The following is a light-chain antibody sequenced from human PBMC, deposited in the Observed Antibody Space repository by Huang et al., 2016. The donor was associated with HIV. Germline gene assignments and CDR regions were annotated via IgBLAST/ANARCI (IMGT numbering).Light chain of an antibody. J-gene: IGKJ4*01. CDR1: QSVSSY. CDR3: QERSNWPELT. CDR2: DTS. Sequence: EIVLTQSPATLSLAPGERATLSCRASQSVSSYLAWYQQKPGQPPRLLIYDTSNRATDIPARFSGSGSGTDLTLTITSLEPDDFAVYYCQERSNWPELTFGGGTKVEIK. V-gene: IGKV3-11*01.